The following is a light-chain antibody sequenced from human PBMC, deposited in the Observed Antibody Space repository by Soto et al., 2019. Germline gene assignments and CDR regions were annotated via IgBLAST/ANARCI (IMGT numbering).Light chain of an antibody. Sequence: QSVLTQPASVSGSPGQSITISCTGTSXDVGNYNLVSWYQQHPGKAPKLVVYEGSKRPSGVSNRFSGSKSGNTASLTISILQAEDEADYYCCSYAGSSTYVFGTGTKVTVL. CDR2: EGS. V-gene: IGLV2-23*01. CDR3: CSYAGSSTYV. CDR1: SXDVGNYNL. J-gene: IGLJ1*01.